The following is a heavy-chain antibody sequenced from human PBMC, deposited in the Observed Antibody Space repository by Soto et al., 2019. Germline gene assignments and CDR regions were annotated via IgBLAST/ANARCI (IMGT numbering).Heavy chain of an antibody. CDR2: ISESGDNT. D-gene: IGHD5-18*01. CDR1: GFSFSSSA. J-gene: IGHJ5*02. V-gene: IGHV3-23*01. Sequence: SGGSLRLSCAASGFSFSSSAMSWVRQAPGKGLEWVSAISESGDNTFYADSVKGRFTISRENSNNALYLQMDTLRAEDTALYFCAKGGSTYGLVPWYQEPL. CDR3: AKGGSTYGLVP.